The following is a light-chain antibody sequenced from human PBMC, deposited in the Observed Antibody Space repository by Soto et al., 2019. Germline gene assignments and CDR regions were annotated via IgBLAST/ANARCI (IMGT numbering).Light chain of an antibody. CDR3: MQTIHLPPT. V-gene: IGKV2D-29*01. J-gene: IGKJ1*01. CDR2: QVS. Sequence: DIVMTQTPLSLSVTSGQPASISCKSGQSLLHSYGYSSLNWYVQKPGQPPQLLIYQVSNRFSGVPDRFSGSVSGTEFTLKISRVDAVDLGIYYCMQTIHLPPTFGQGTKVEI. CDR1: QSLLHSYGYSS.